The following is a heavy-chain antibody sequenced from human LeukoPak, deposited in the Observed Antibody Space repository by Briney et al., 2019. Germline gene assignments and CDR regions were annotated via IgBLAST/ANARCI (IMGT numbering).Heavy chain of an antibody. V-gene: IGHV3-7*01. J-gene: IGHJ6*03. D-gene: IGHD3-16*02. Sequence: GGSLRLSCAASGFTFSSYWMSWVRQAPGKGLEWVANIKQDGSEKYYVDSVKGRFTISRDNAKNSLYLQMNSLRAEDTAVYYCARSFMITFGGVIPYYMDVWGKGTTVTVSS. CDR1: GFTFSSYW. CDR2: IKQDGSEK. CDR3: ARSFMITFGGVIPYYMDV.